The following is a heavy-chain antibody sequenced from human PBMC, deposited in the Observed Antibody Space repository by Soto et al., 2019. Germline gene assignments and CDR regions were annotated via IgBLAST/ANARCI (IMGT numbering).Heavy chain of an antibody. D-gene: IGHD6-13*01. J-gene: IGHJ4*02. CDR2: IYYSGST. CDR3: AMYSSSWGNFDY. V-gene: IGHV4-39*01. CDR1: GGSISSSSYY. Sequence: SETLSLTCTVSGGSISSSSYYWGWIRQPPGKGLEWIGSIYYSGSTYYNPSLKSRVTISVDTSKNQFSLKLSSVTAADTAVYDCAMYSSSWGNFDYWGQGTLVTVSS.